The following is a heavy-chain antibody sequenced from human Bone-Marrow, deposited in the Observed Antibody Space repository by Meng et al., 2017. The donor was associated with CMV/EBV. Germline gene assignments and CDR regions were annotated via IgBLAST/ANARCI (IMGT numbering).Heavy chain of an antibody. V-gene: IGHV3-21*01. J-gene: IGHJ6*02. D-gene: IGHD3-10*01. CDR1: GFTFSSYS. Sequence: ALKISCAASGFTFSSYSMNWVRQAPGKGLEWVSSISSSSRYIYYADSVKGRFTISRDNAKNSLYLQMNSLRAEDTAVYYCARGLGSGIWYYGMDVWGQGTTVTVSS. CDR3: ARGLGSGIWYYGMDV. CDR2: ISSSSRYI.